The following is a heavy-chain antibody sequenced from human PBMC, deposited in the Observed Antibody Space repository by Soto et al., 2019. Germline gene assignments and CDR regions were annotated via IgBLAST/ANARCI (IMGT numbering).Heavy chain of an antibody. CDR2: ISSSGGGT. CDR3: AKDRTSSYSGYAGYFDC. D-gene: IGHD5-12*01. J-gene: IGHJ4*02. Sequence: GGSLRLSCAASGFTFSNYAVSWVRQAPGKGLEWVSAISSSGGGTYYTDSVKGRFTISRDKSKNTLYLQMNSLRAEDTAVYYCAKDRTSSYSGYAGYFDCWGQGTLVTVSS. CDR1: GFTFSNYA. V-gene: IGHV3-23*01.